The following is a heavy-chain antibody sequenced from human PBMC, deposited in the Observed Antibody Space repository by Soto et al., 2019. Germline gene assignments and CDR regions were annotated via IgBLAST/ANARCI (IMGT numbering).Heavy chain of an antibody. CDR1: GFTFSSYA. CDR2: ISYDGSNK. J-gene: IGHJ4*02. D-gene: IGHD1-26*01. Sequence: LRLSCAASGFTFSSYAMHWVRQAPGKGLEWVAVISYDGSNKYYADSVKGRFTISRDNSKNTLYLQMNSLRAEDTAVYYCARDKWELLSFDYWGQATLVTVSS. V-gene: IGHV3-30-3*01. CDR3: ARDKWELLSFDY.